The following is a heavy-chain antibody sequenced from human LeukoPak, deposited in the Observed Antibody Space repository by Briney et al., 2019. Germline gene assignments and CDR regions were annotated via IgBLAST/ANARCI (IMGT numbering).Heavy chain of an antibody. CDR1: GFTFDDYT. CDR2: ISWDGGTT. Sequence: WGSLRLSCAASGFTFDDYTIHWVRQAPGKGLEWVSLISWDGGTTYYADSVKGRFTISRDNAKNSLYLQMNSLRAEDTALYYCAREVTMVRGVITHFDYWGQGTLVTVSS. CDR3: AREVTMVRGVITHFDY. D-gene: IGHD3-10*01. V-gene: IGHV3-43*01. J-gene: IGHJ4*02.